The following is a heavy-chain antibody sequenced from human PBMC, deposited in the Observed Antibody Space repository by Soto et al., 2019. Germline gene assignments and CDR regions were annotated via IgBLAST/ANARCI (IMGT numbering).Heavy chain of an antibody. V-gene: IGHV1-69*13. CDR1: GGTFSSYA. CDR3: ARVGRRSRYFDY. D-gene: IGHD3-10*01. J-gene: IGHJ4*02. Sequence: SVKVSCKASGGTFSSYAISWVRQAPGQGFEWMGGIIPIFGTANYAQKFQGRVTITADESTSTAYMELSSLRSEDTAVYYCARVGRRSRYFDYWGQGTLVTVSS. CDR2: IIPIFGTA.